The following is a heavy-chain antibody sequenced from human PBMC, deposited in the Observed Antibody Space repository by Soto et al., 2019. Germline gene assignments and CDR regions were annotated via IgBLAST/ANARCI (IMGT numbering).Heavy chain of an antibody. CDR3: ASQYCSSTSCSGYFDY. D-gene: IGHD2-2*01. V-gene: IGHV5-51*01. Sequence: GESLNISCKGSGYSFTSYWIGWVRQMPGKGLEWMGIIYPGDSDTRYSPSFQGQVTISADKSISTAYLQWSSLKASDTAMYYCASQYCSSTSCSGYFDYWGQGTLVTVSS. CDR1: GYSFTSYW. CDR2: IYPGDSDT. J-gene: IGHJ4*02.